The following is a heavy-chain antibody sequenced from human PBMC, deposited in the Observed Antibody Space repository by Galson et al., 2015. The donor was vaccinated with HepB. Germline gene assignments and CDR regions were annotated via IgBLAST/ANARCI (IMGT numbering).Heavy chain of an antibody. CDR1: GYTFTSYG. CDR2: ISAYNGNT. V-gene: IGHV1-18*04. CDR3: ASHVWAARRYYYYGMDV. J-gene: IGHJ6*02. D-gene: IGHD6-6*01. Sequence: SVKVSCKASGYTFTSYGISWVRQAPGQGLEWMGWISAYNGNTNYAQKLQGRVTMTRDTSTSTAYMELRSLRSDDTAVYYCASHVWAARRYYYYGMDVWGQGTTVTVSS.